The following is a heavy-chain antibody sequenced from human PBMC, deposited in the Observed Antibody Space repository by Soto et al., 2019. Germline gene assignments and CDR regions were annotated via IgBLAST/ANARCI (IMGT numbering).Heavy chain of an antibody. CDR3: ARGIGYCSSINCYSSRRLRFDS. V-gene: IGHV4-34*01. J-gene: IGHJ4*02. CDR2: ANHSGTT. D-gene: IGHD2-2*01. Sequence: QVQLQQWGAGLLKPSETLSLTCAVYGGSFSGYYWTWIRQSPEKGLEWIGEANHSGTTYYNPSLKTRVTIAVHTPKKQFSLKMSSVTAADTAVYYCARGIGYCSSINCYSSRRLRFDSWGQGTLVTVSS. CDR1: GGSFSGYY.